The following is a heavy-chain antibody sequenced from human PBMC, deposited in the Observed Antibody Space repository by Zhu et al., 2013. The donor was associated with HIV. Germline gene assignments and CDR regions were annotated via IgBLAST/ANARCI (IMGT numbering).Heavy chain of an antibody. Sequence: QVQLQESGPGLVKPSETLSLTCTVSGGSISSYYWSWIRQPPEKGLEWIGYIYYSGSTNYNPSLKSRVTISGDTSKNQFSLKLSSVTAADTAVYYCARVRGYSSSSRWYFDLWGRGTLVTVSS. CDR3: ARVRGYSSSSRWYFDL. D-gene: IGHD6-6*01. CDR1: GGSISSYY. CDR2: IYYSGST. J-gene: IGHJ2*01. V-gene: IGHV4-59*01.